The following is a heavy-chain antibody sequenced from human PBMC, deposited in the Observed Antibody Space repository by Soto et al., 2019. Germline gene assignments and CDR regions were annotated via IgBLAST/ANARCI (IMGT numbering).Heavy chain of an antibody. V-gene: IGHV1-46*01. CDR1: GYTFTSYA. CDR2: INPSGGST. J-gene: IGHJ4*02. Sequence: ASVKVSCKASGYTFTSYAMHWVRQAPGQGLEWMGIINPSGGSTSYAQEFQGRVTMTRDTSTSTVYMELSSLRSEDTAVYYWARVESSGWSTGDYWGQGTLVTVSS. D-gene: IGHD6-19*01. CDR3: ARVESSGWSTGDY.